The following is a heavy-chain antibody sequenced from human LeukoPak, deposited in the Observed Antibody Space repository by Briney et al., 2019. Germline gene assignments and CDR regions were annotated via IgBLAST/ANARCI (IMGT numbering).Heavy chain of an antibody. D-gene: IGHD5-12*01. V-gene: IGHV3-21*04. Sequence: GGSLRLSCAASGFTFSSYSMNWVRQAPGKGLDWVSSISSSSSYIYYADSVKGRFTISRDNSKNTVYLQMNSLRPEDTAMYYCAREGGHVFDYWGQGTLVTVSS. CDR3: AREGGHVFDY. J-gene: IGHJ4*02. CDR1: GFTFSSYS. CDR2: ISSSSSYI.